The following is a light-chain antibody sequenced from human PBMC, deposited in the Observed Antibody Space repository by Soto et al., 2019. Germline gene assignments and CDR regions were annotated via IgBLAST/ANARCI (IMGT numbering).Light chain of an antibody. Sequence: QSVLTQPPSASGTPGQRVVISCSGGSSNIGLDYLCWYQQVPGMAPKLLIYSVNQRPSGVPDRFSGSKSGTSASLAINGLRSEDEADYYCATWDDSVNAWVFGGGTKLTVL. CDR3: ATWDDSVNAWV. CDR2: SVN. V-gene: IGLV1-47*02. J-gene: IGLJ3*02. CDR1: SSNIGLDY.